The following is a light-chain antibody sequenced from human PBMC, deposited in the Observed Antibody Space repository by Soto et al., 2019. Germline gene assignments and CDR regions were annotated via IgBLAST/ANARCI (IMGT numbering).Light chain of an antibody. CDR3: QQFNSYPLT. CDR2: SAS. J-gene: IGKJ4*01. Sequence: DIHLTQSPSFLSASVGDRVTITCRASQGIASSLAWYQQKAGKAPKLLIYSASTLESGVPSRFSGSGPGTEFTLTISSLPPEDFAIYYFQQFNSYPLTFGGGTKVEIK. CDR1: QGIASS. V-gene: IGKV1-9*01.